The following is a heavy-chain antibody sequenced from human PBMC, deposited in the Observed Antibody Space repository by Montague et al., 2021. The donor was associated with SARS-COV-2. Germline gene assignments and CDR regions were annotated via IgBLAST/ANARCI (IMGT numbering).Heavy chain of an antibody. CDR2: IDWDDDT. CDR3: ARIPDYSSDGGPVWCFDL. J-gene: IGHJ2*01. V-gene: IGHV2-70*01. CDR1: GFSVSTSGLC. Sequence: PALVKPTQTLTLTCTFSGFSVSTSGLCVSWIRQPPGKALEWLALIDWDDDTYYSTSLKTRLTISKDTSKNQVVLTMTNMDPVDTGTYYCARIPDYSSDGGPVWCFDLWGRGTLVTVSS. D-gene: IGHD6-19*01.